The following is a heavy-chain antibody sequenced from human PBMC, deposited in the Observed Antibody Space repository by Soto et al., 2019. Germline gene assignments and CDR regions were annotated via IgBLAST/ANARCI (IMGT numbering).Heavy chain of an antibody. J-gene: IGHJ4*02. CDR3: AKENWGEQQGFDS. Sequence: GGSLRLSCATSGFSFTTYAMSWVRQAPGKGLEWVSGISRSGDLTYYSDSVRGRFTISRDNSHNTLFLQMDGLTVEDVALYYCAKENWGEQQGFDSWDQGTPVTVSS. CDR1: GFSFTTYA. CDR2: ISRSGDLT. D-gene: IGHD7-27*01. V-gene: IGHV3-23*01.